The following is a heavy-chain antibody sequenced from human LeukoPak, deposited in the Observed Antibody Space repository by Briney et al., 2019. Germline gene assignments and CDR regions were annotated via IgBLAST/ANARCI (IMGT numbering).Heavy chain of an antibody. CDR1: GYTFTSYG. V-gene: IGHV1-18*01. CDR3: ARYCSSTNCRTYYYYGMDV. CDR2: ISAYNGNT. D-gene: IGHD2-2*01. Sequence: GASVKVSCKASGYTFTSYGISWVRRAPGQGLEWMGWISAYNGNTNYAQKLQGRVTMTTDTSTSTAYMELRSLRSDDTAVYYCARYCSSTNCRTYYYYGMDVWGQGTTVTVSS. J-gene: IGHJ6*02.